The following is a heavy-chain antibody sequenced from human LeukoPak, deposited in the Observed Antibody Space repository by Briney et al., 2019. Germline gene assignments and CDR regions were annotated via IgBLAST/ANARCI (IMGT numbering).Heavy chain of an antibody. CDR3: ARENSSGWYYYYGMDV. CDR1: GGTFSSYA. D-gene: IGHD6-19*01. Sequence: ASVNVSCKASGGTFSSYAISWVRQAPGQGLEWMGRIIPILGIANYAQKFQGRVTITADKSTSTAYMELSSLRSEDTAVYYCARENSSGWYYYYGMDVWGQGTTVTVSS. V-gene: IGHV1-69*04. J-gene: IGHJ6*02. CDR2: IIPILGIA.